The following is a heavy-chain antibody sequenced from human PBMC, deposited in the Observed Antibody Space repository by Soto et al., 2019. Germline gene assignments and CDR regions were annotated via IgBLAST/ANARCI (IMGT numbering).Heavy chain of an antibody. CDR3: ATRTRLPHYYYYYGMDV. J-gene: IGHJ6*02. CDR2: IIPIFGTA. CDR1: GGTFSSYA. V-gene: IGHV1-69*01. Sequence: QVQLVQSGAEVKKPGSSVKVSCKASGGTFSSYAISWVRQAPGQGREWMGGIIPIFGTANYAQKFQGRVTITADESTSTAYMELSSLRSEDTAVYYCATRTRLPHYYYYYGMDVWGQGTTVTVSS.